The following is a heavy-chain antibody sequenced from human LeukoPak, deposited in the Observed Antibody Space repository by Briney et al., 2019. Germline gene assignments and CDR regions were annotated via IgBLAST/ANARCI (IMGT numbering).Heavy chain of an antibody. CDR3: VRDYIGGWNDY. V-gene: IGHV3-23*01. J-gene: IGHJ4*02. CDR1: GFTFSSYG. CDR2: ISGSGGST. Sequence: GGSLRLSCAASGFTFSSYGISWVRQAPGKGLEWVSAISGSGGSTYYADSVKGRFTISRDNSKNTLYLQMNSLRVEDTAVYYCVRDYIGGWNDYWGQGTLVTVSS. D-gene: IGHD3-16*01.